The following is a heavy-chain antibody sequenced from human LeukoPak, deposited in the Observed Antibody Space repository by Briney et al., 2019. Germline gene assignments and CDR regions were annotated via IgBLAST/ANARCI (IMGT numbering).Heavy chain of an antibody. CDR1: GFTFSSYG. J-gene: IGHJ4*02. Sequence: TGGSLRLSCAASGFTFSSYGMSWVRQAPGKGLEWVSAISGSGGSTYYADSVKGRFTISRDNSKNTLYLQMNSLRAEDTAVYYCARGLRHDYGDYGDYWGQGTLVTVSS. D-gene: IGHD4-17*01. CDR2: ISGSGGST. CDR3: ARGLRHDYGDYGDY. V-gene: IGHV3-23*01.